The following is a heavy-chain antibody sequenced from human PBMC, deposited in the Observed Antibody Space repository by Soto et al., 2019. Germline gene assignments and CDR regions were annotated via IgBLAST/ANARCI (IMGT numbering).Heavy chain of an antibody. V-gene: IGHV1-69*06. CDR2: INPIFGKA. D-gene: IGHD3-10*01. CDR1: GGTFSSYA. CDR3: ARDGITMVPNWFDP. J-gene: IGHJ5*02. Sequence: EASVKVSCKASGGTFSSYAISWVRQAPGQGLEWMGGINPIFGKAEYSQKFQGRVTITGDKSASTAYMELSSLRSEDTAVYYCARDGITMVPNWFDPWGQGTLVTVSS.